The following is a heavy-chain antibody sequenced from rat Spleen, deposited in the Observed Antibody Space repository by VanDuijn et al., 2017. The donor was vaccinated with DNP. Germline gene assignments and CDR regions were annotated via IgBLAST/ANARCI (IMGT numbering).Heavy chain of an antibody. Sequence: EVQLVQSGGGLVQPGKSLKISCAASGFTFSDYYMAWVRQAPTKGLEWVAYISYDGGMTYYGDSVKGRFTISRDDGESTLYLQMNSLRSEDMATYYCVRWYNSGYYFDYWGQGVMVTVSS. CDR2: ISYDGGMT. CDR3: VRWYNSGYYFDY. J-gene: IGHJ2*01. CDR1: GFTFSDYY. V-gene: IGHV5-22*01. D-gene: IGHD4-3*01.